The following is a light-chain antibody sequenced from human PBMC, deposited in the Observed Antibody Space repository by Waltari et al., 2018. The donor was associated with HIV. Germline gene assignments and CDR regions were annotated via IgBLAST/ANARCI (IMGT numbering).Light chain of an antibody. CDR3: FSYAGRSTHVV. CDR1: SSDVGSFNI. J-gene: IGLJ2*01. CDR2: EVT. Sequence: QSALTQPASVSGSPGQSITISCTGGSSDVGSFNIVSWYQQHPGKAPKLVISEVTKRPSGVSNRFSGSKSGNTASLTISGLLAEDEADYYCFSYAGRSTHVVFGGGTKLTVL. V-gene: IGLV2-23*02.